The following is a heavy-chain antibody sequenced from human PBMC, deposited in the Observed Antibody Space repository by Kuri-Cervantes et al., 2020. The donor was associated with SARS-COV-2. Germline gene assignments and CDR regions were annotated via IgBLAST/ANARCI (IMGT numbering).Heavy chain of an antibody. D-gene: IGHD3-22*01. V-gene: IGHV3-48*03. CDR3: AREGYYEPTDMDV. Sequence: LSLTCAASGFTFSSYEMSWVRQAPGKGLEWVSYISSSGSTIYYADSVKGRFTISRDNAKNSLYLQMNSLRAEDTAVYYCAREGYYEPTDMDVWGQGTTVTVSS. J-gene: IGHJ6*02. CDR1: GFTFSSYE. CDR2: ISSSGSTI.